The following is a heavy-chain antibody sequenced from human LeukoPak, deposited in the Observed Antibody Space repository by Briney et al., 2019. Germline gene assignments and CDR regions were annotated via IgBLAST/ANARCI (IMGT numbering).Heavy chain of an antibody. J-gene: IGHJ4*02. V-gene: IGHV3-64*01. CDR2: ISSNGGST. D-gene: IGHD1-26*01. Sequence: GGALRLSCAASGFTFSSYAMHWVRQAPGKGREYVSAISSNGGSTYYANSVKGRFTISRDNSKNTLYLQMGSLRAEDMAVYYCARDCGSYPGCSFDYWGQGTLVTVSS. CDR1: GFTFSSYA. CDR3: ARDCGSYPGCSFDY.